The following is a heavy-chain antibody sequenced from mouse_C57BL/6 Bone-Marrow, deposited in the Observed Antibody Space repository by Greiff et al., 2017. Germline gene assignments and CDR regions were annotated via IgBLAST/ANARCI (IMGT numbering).Heavy chain of an antibody. J-gene: IGHJ2*01. CDR3: AIPIYDSYYGCDY. CDR1: GYTFTDYY. CDR2: INPYNGGT. Sequence: EVQLQQSGPVLVKPGASVKMSCKASGYTFTDYYMNWVKQSHGKSLEWIGFINPYNGGTSYNQKFKGKATLTVDTSSSTAYMELNSLTSEDSAVXYSAIPIYDSYYGCDYWGQGTTLTVSS. V-gene: IGHV1-19*01. D-gene: IGHD2-3*01.